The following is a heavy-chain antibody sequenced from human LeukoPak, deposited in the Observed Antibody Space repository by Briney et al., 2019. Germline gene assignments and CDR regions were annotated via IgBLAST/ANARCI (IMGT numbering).Heavy chain of an antibody. V-gene: IGHV3-33*08. D-gene: IGHD5-24*01. Sequence: GRSLRLSCAASGFTFSSYAMHWVRQAPGKGLEWVAVIWYDGSNKYCADSVKGRFTISRDNSKNTLYLEMSSLRAEDTAVYYCARGAGYNYPYYFDYWGQGTLVTVSS. CDR3: ARGAGYNYPYYFDY. CDR1: GFTFSSYA. J-gene: IGHJ4*02. CDR2: IWYDGSNK.